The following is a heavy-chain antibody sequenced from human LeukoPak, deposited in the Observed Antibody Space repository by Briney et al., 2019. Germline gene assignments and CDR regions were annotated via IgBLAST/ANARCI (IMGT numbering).Heavy chain of an antibody. CDR3: ARGYCSSTSCYGLDY. V-gene: IGHV5-51*01. CDR2: IYPGDSDT. D-gene: IGHD2-2*01. Sequence: GESLKISCKGSGYSFTSYWNGWVRQMPGKGLEWMGIIYPGDSDTRYSPSFQGQVTISADKSISTAYLQWSSLKASDTAMYYCARGYCSSTSCYGLDYWGQGTLVTVSS. CDR1: GYSFTSYW. J-gene: IGHJ4*02.